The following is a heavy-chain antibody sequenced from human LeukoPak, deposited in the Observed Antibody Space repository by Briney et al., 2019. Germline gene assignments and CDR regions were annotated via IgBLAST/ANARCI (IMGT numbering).Heavy chain of an antibody. CDR3: AKGAHSSSWYFDY. D-gene: IGHD6-13*01. V-gene: IGHV3-30*18. CDR2: ISYDGSNK. Sequence: PGRSLRLSCAASGFTFSSYGTHWVRQAPGKGLEWVAVISYDGSNKYYADSVKGRFTISRDNSKNTLYLQMNSLRAEDTAVYYCAKGAHSSSWYFDYWGQGTLVTVSS. J-gene: IGHJ4*02. CDR1: GFTFSSYG.